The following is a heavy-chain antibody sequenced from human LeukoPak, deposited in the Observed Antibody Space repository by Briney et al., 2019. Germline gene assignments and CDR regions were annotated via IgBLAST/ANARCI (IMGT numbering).Heavy chain of an antibody. CDR1: GFTFSSYG. Sequence: PGGSLRLSCAASGFTFSSYGMHWVRQAPGKGLEWVALVSYDGGNKYYADSVKGRSTISRDSSRNTLYLQMNSLTAEDTAVYHCAKKAAGSGTYSDYWGQGILLIVSS. J-gene: IGHJ4*02. D-gene: IGHD3-10*01. CDR2: VSYDGGNK. CDR3: AKKAAGSGTYSDY. V-gene: IGHV3-30*18.